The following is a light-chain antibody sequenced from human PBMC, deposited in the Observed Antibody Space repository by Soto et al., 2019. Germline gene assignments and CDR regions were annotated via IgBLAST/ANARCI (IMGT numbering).Light chain of an antibody. CDR2: TGS. Sequence: DIQMTQSPSSVSASVGDRVSISCRASQGISNWLAWYQQKPGRAPKLLIYTGSSLQSGVPSRFSGTGSGTDFTLTISSLQPEDVATYYCQQANSFPLTFGGGTKVEIK. J-gene: IGKJ4*01. CDR3: QQANSFPLT. CDR1: QGISNW. V-gene: IGKV1-12*01.